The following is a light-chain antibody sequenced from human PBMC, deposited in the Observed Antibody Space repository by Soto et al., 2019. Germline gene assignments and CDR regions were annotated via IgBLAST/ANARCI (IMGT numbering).Light chain of an antibody. V-gene: IGLV2-23*02. J-gene: IGLJ1*01. CDR2: EVN. CDR1: NSDVGSYNL. Sequence: QSALTQPASVSGSPGQSITISCTGTNSDVGSYNLVSWYQHHPGKAPKLMIFEVNKRPSGVSNRFSGSKSGNTASLTISGLKVEDEADYYCCSSGGSPTYVFGTGTKVTVL. CDR3: CSSGGSPTYV.